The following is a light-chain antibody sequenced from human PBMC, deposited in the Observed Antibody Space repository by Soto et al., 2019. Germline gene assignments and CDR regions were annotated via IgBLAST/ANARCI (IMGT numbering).Light chain of an antibody. Sequence: QSVLTQPASVSGSPGQSITISCTGTSSDVGGYNYVSWYQQHPGKAPKLMIYVVSNRPSGVSNRFSGSKSGNTASLTISGLQAEDEADYYCSSYTSSSTLEGFGTGTKVTVL. CDR2: VVS. J-gene: IGLJ1*01. CDR3: SSYTSSSTLEG. V-gene: IGLV2-14*01. CDR1: SSDVGGYNY.